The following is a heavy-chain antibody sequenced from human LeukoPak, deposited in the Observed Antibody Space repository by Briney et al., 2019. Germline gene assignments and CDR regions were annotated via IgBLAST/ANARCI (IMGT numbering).Heavy chain of an antibody. J-gene: IGHJ4*02. CDR3: ATFRYYYDSSGYKY. Sequence: GASVKVSCKVSGYTLTELSMHWVRQAPGEGLEWMGGFDPEDGETIYAQKFQGRVTMTEDTSTDTAYMELSSLRSEDTAVYYCATFRYYYDSSGYKYWGQGTLVTVSS. D-gene: IGHD3-22*01. CDR2: FDPEDGET. V-gene: IGHV1-24*01. CDR1: GYTLTELS.